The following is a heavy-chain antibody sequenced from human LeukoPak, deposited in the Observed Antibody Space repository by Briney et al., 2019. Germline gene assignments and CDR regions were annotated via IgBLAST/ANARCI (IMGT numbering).Heavy chain of an antibody. CDR3: AKGPLGPIAVAGTFFDY. CDR1: GFTFSSYE. V-gene: IGHV3-48*03. D-gene: IGHD6-19*01. J-gene: IGHJ4*02. Sequence: PGGSLRLSCAASGFTFSSYEMNWVRQAPGKGLEWVSYISSSGSTIYYADSVKGRFTISRDNAKNSLYLQMNSLRAEDTAVYYCAKGPLGPIAVAGTFFDYWGQGTLVTVSS. CDR2: ISSSGSTI.